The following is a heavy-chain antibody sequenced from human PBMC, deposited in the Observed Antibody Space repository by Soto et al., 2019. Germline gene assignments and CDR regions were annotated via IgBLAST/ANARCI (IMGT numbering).Heavy chain of an antibody. CDR3: ARAATDFWSGYYTEGDYYYYMDV. V-gene: IGHV1-8*02. CDR1: GDTFNTFG. Sequence: ASVKVSCKAPGDTFNTFGISWVRQAPGQGLEWMGWMNPNSGNTKYAQKFQGRVTMTRNTSISTAYMELRSLRSEDTAVYYCARAATDFWSGYYTEGDYYYYMDVWGKGTTVTVSS. CDR2: MNPNSGNT. J-gene: IGHJ6*03. D-gene: IGHD3-3*01.